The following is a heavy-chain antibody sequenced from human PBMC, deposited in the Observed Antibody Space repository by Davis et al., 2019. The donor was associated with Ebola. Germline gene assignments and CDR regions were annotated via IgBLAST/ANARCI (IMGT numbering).Heavy chain of an antibody. V-gene: IGHV5-51*01. D-gene: IGHD5-24*01. CDR1: GYTFTSYW. CDR2: IYAGDSDA. CDR3: ARQESLYGYIDY. J-gene: IGHJ4*02. Sequence: GESLKISCNGSGYTFTSYWIAWVRQMPGKGLEWMGIIYAGDSDARYSPSFEGQVTISVDRYLTTAYLQWSSLKASDTAIYYCARQESLYGYIDYWGQGTLVTVSS.